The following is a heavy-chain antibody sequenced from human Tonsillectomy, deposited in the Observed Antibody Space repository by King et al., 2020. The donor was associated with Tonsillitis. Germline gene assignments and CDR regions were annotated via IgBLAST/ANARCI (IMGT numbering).Heavy chain of an antibody. J-gene: IGHJ4*02. Sequence: VQLVESGGGVVQPGRSLSLSCAASGFSFSSNGMHWVRQAPGKGLEWVAVISFDGSNKNYADSVKGRFTISRDNSNNTLFLHINSLRAEDTAVYDCARERLYSRGWGIDFWGQGALVSVSS. CDR3: ARERLYSRGWGIDF. V-gene: IGHV3-33*05. CDR1: GFSFSSNG. CDR2: ISFDGSNK. D-gene: IGHD6-19*01.